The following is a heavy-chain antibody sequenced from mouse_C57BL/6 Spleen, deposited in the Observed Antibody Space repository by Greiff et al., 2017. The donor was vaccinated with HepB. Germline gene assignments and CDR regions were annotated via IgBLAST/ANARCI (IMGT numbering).Heavy chain of an antibody. CDR3: ARDDYGSRYYYAMDY. V-gene: IGHV1-72*01. D-gene: IGHD1-1*01. CDR1: GYTFTSYW. CDR2: IEPNSGGT. Sequence: QVQLQQSGAELVKPGASVKLSCKASGYTFTSYWMHWVKQRPGRGLEWIGRIEPNSGGTKYNEKFKSKATLTVDKPSSTAYMQLSSLTSEDAAVYYWARDDYGSRYYYAMDYWGQGTSVTVSS. J-gene: IGHJ4*01.